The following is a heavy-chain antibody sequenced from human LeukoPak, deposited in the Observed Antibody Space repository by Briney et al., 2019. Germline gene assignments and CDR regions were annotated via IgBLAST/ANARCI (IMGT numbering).Heavy chain of an antibody. CDR3: ARGVAATSELDY. Sequence: SQTLSLTCTVSGGSISSGDYYWSWIRQPPGKGLEWIGYIYYSGSTYYNPSLKSRVTISVDTSKNQFSLKLSSVTAADTAVYYYARGVAATSELDYWGQGTLVTVSS. CDR2: IYYSGST. J-gene: IGHJ4*02. CDR1: GGSISSGDYY. D-gene: IGHD6-25*01. V-gene: IGHV4-30-4*01.